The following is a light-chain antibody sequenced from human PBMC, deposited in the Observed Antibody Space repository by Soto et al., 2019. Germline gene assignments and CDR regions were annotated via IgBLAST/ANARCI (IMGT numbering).Light chain of an antibody. CDR1: QSVSSNF. CDR2: GAS. CDR3: QPYGSSPLT. J-gene: IGKJ4*01. Sequence: EIVLTQSPGSLPLSPGERGTLSCRASQSVSSNFLAWYQQKPGQAPRLLIYGASSRASGIPDRFSGSGSGTDFTLTISRLEPEDFEVYYCQPYGSSPLTFGGGTKVDIX. V-gene: IGKV3-20*01.